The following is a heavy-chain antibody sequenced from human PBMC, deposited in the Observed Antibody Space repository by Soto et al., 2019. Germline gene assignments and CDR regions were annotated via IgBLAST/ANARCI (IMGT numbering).Heavy chain of an antibody. V-gene: IGHV3-21*01. CDR3: TTEEFEVDY. CDR2: ISSSSNFK. J-gene: IGHJ4*02. D-gene: IGHD3-10*01. Sequence: EVQLVASGGGLVKPGEPLRLSCPVSGFALSGYAMPWVRQAPGKGLEWLASISSSSNFKYYGDSVKGRFIISRDNAKNSLYMQMNSLSVEDTTMYFCTTEEFEVDYWGQGTRVTVSS. CDR1: GFALSGYA.